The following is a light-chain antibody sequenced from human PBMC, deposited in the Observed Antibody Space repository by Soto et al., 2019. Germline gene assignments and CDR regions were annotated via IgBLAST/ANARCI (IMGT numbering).Light chain of an antibody. CDR2: EVR. CDR3: RAYTARSTLV. V-gene: IGLV2-14*01. CDR1: MRAVGAYNL. J-gene: IGLJ3*02. Sequence: QSAMTQPASVSGSAGQSITISCSGTMRAVGAYNLVSWYQQHPGTAPKLIIYEVRNRPSGISSRFSGSRSGNTASLTISGHQAEDEGDYYCRAYTARSTLVFGGGTKLTVL.